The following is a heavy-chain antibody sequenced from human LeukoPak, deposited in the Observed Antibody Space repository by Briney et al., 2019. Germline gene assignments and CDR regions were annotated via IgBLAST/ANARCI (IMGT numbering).Heavy chain of an antibody. CDR3: ARGIIGYYFDY. Sequence: NLQGRVTMTTDTSTSTAYMGLRSLRSDDTAVYYCARGIIGYYFDYWGQGTLVTVSS. V-gene: IGHV1-18*01. D-gene: IGHD2-15*01. J-gene: IGHJ4*02.